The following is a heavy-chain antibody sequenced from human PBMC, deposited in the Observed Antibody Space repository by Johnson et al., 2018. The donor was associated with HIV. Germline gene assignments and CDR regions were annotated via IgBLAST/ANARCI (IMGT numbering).Heavy chain of an antibody. D-gene: IGHD1-1*01. CDR3: AKDLMYNWNDVGAFDI. V-gene: IGHV3-30*18. J-gene: IGHJ3*02. CDR2: ISYDGSDK. CDR1: GFTFSSYG. Sequence: QVQLVESGGGVVQPGRSLRLSCAASGFTFSSYGMHWVRQAPAKGLEWVAVISYDGSDKYYAGSVKGRVPISRDNSKNTLYLQMKSLRAEDTAVYYCAKDLMYNWNDVGAFDIWGQGTMVTVSS.